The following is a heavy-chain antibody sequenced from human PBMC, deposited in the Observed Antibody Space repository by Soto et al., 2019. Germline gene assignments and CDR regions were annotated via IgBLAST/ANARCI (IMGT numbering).Heavy chain of an antibody. D-gene: IGHD3-3*01. CDR1: GFSLSTSGVG. V-gene: IGHV2-5*02. J-gene: IGHJ3*02. Sequence: QITLKESGPTLVKPTQTLTLTCTFSGFSLSTSGVGVGWIRQPPGKALEWLALIYWDDDKRYSPSLKSRLTITKDTSKNQVVLTMTNMDPVDTATYYCVHRRPYYDFWSGYYPHDAFDIWGQGTMVTVSS. CDR3: VHRRPYYDFWSGYYPHDAFDI. CDR2: IYWDDDK.